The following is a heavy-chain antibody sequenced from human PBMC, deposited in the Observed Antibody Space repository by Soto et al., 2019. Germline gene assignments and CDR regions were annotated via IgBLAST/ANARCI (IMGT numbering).Heavy chain of an antibody. J-gene: IGHJ4*02. V-gene: IGHV1-46*01. CDR2: INPSGGST. D-gene: IGHD6-6*01. CDR3: ARDVGMASRPYLDY. Sequence: ASVKVSCKASGYTFTTYYMYWVRQAPGQGLEWMGIINPSGGSTSFAQKFQGRVTMTRDTSTSTVYMELISLTSEDTAVYYCARDVGMASRPYLDYWGQGTLVAVSS. CDR1: GYTFTTYY.